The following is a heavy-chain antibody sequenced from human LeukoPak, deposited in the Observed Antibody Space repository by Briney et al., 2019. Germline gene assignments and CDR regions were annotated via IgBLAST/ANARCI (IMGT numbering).Heavy chain of an antibody. J-gene: IGHJ4*02. V-gene: IGHV3-23*01. Sequence: GGSLRLSCAASGFTFSSYAMSWVRQTPGKRLEWVSAVTGDGENTYYADSMKGRFTVSRDNSKDTLYLQMSSLRAEDTAVYYCARGSWYTYYFDYWGQGTLVTVSS. CDR3: ARGSWYTYYFDY. D-gene: IGHD6-13*01. CDR1: GFTFSSYA. CDR2: VTGDGENT.